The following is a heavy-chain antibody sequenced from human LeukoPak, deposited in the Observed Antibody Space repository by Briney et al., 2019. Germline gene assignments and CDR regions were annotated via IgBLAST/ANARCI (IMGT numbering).Heavy chain of an antibody. J-gene: IGHJ4*02. CDR2: IRSKAYGGTT. CDR3: TRGRLLLWFGELLTEGIDY. V-gene: IGHV3-49*03. Sequence: GGSLRLSCTASGFTFGDNAMSWFRQAPGKGLEWVGFIRSKAYGGTTEYAASVKGRFTISRDDSKSIAYLQMNSLKTEDTAVYCCTRGRLLLWFGELLTEGIDYWGQGTLVTVSS. D-gene: IGHD3-10*01. CDR1: GFTFGDNA.